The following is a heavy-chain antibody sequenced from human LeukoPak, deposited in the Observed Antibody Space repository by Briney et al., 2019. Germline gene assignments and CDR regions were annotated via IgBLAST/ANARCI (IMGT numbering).Heavy chain of an antibody. CDR3: ARETSGSYFVGY. Sequence: APVKVSCKASGYTFTGYYMHWVRQAPGQGLEWMGWINPNSGGTNHAQKLQGRVTMTRDTSISTAYMELSRLRSDDTAVYYCARETSGSYFVGYWGQGTLVTVSS. V-gene: IGHV1-2*02. CDR1: GYTFTGYY. J-gene: IGHJ4*02. D-gene: IGHD3-10*01. CDR2: INPNSGGT.